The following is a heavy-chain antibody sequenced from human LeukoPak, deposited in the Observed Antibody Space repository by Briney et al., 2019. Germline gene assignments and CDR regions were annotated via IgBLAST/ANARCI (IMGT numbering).Heavy chain of an antibody. V-gene: IGHV1-2*02. CDR2: INPDSGNT. J-gene: IGHJ4*02. CDR3: ATPLKGVGGRDY. D-gene: IGHD1-26*01. CDR1: GYTFTAYY. Sequence: ASVKVSCKASGYTFTAYYMHWVRQAPRQGLEWMGWINPDSGNTNYAQKFQGRVTVTRDTSITTAYMELSSLRSDDTAVYYCATPLKGVGGRDYWGQGTLVTVSS.